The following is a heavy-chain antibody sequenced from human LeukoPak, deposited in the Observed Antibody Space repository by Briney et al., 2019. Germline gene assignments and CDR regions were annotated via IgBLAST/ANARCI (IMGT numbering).Heavy chain of an antibody. J-gene: IGHJ4*02. CDR1: GFTVSSNY. CDR2: IYTGGNT. CDR3: ASISDLLYYFDS. Sequence: PGGSLRLSCAASGFTVSSNYMSWVRQAPGKGLEWISLIYTGGNTYYADSVKGRFTLSRDISKNTVYLQMNSLRVEDTAMYYCASISDLLYYFDSWGQGTLVTVSS. V-gene: IGHV3-66*01.